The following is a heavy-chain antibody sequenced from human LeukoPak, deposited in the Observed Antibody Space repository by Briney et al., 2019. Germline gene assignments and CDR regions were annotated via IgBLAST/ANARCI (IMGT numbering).Heavy chain of an antibody. CDR3: ARDPAREYYDSTGYFDS. D-gene: IGHD3-22*01. V-gene: IGHV3-33*01. J-gene: IGHJ4*02. CDR1: GFTFSNYG. Sequence: PGGSLRLSCAASGFTFSNYGMHWVRQAPGKGLEWVAFIWYSGTEAYYADSVKGRFTISRDNSKNTLYLQMNSLRGEDTALYYCARDPAREYYDSTGYFDSWGQGCLVVVSS. CDR2: IWYSGTEA.